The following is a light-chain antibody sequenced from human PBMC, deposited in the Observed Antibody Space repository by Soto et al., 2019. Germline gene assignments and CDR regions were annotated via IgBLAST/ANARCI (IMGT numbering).Light chain of an antibody. J-gene: IGKJ1*01. CDR2: AAS. Sequence: DIQMTQSPSTLSGSVGDRVTITCRASQTISSWLAWYQQKPGKAPNLLISAASTLQSGVPSRFSGSGSGTDFTLTISTLQPEDFGTYYCQQYNSYSWTFGQGTKVDIK. CDR1: QTISSW. V-gene: IGKV1-5*01. CDR3: QQYNSYSWT.